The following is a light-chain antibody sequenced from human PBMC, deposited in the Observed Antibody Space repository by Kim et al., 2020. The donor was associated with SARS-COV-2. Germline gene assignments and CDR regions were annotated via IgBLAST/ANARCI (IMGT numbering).Light chain of an antibody. CDR2: GAS. V-gene: IGKV3-20*01. J-gene: IGKJ1*01. CDR1: QSVISTY. Sequence: SPGEGATLSCRASQSVISTYLAWYQQKPGQAPRLLIYGASSRATGVPDRFSGSGSGTDFTLTIGRLEPEDFAVYYCQQYGSSVWTFGQGTKVDIK. CDR3: QQYGSSVWT.